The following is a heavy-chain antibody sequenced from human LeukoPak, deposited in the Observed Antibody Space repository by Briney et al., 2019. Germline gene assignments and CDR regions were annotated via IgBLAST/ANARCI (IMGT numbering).Heavy chain of an antibody. CDR1: GGSISSGSYY. CDR2: IYTSGST. Sequence: SETLSLTCTVSGGSISSGSYYWSWIRQPAGKGLEWNGRIYTSGSTNYNPSLKSRVTISVDKSKNQFSLKLSSVTAADTAVYYCARDIMDVWGKGTTVTVSS. CDR3: ARDIMDV. J-gene: IGHJ6*04. V-gene: IGHV4-61*02.